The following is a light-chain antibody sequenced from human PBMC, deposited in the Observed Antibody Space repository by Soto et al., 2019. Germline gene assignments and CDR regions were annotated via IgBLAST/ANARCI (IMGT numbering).Light chain of an antibody. J-gene: IGLJ3*02. CDR3: CSYAGSYSFV. V-gene: IGLV2-11*01. CDR1: SSDVGGYNY. Sequence: QSALTQPRSVSGSPGQSVTISCTGTSSDVGGYNYVSWYQQHPGKAPKLIIYDVSKRPSGVPDRFSGSKSGNMASLTISGLQAEDEADYYCCSYAGSYSFVFGGGTKLTVL. CDR2: DVS.